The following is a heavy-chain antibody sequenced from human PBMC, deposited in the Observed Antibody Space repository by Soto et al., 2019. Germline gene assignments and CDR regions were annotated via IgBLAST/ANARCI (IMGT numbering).Heavy chain of an antibody. CDR2: ISSSGNII. V-gene: IGHV3-11*01. Sequence: PGGSLRLSCAASGFTFSDYYMSWIRQAPGKGLEWVSYISSSGNIIYYTDSVKGRFTISRDNAKNSLYLQMNSLRAEDTAVYYCARDLGYYDSSGYFDYWVQGTLVSVSS. D-gene: IGHD3-22*01. CDR1: GFTFSDYY. J-gene: IGHJ4*02. CDR3: ARDLGYYDSSGYFDY.